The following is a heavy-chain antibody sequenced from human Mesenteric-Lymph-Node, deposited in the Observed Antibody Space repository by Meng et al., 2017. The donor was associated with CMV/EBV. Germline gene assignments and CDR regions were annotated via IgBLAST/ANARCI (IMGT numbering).Heavy chain of an antibody. J-gene: IGHJ6*02. CDR2: IIPILGIA. CDR3: ARSILPSGYSSSWYRGYYYYYGMDV. Sequence: SVKVSCKASGGTFSSYAISWVRQAPGQGLEWMGGIIPILGIANYAQKFQGRVTITADKSTSTAYMELSSLRSEDTAVYYCARSILPSGYSSSWYRGYYYYYGMDVWGQGTTVTVSS. D-gene: IGHD6-13*01. CDR1: GGTFSSYA. V-gene: IGHV1-69*10.